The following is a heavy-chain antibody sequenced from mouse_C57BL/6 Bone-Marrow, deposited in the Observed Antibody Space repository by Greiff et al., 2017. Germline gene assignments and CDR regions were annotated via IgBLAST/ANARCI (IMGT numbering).Heavy chain of an antibody. Sequence: EVKVVESGGGLVQPGGSLKLSCAASGFTFSDYYMYWVRQTPEKRLEWVAYISNGGGSTYYPDTVKGRFTISRDNAKNTLYLQMSRLKSEDTAMYYCARITTVVPFAYWGQGTLVTVSA. CDR2: ISNGGGST. CDR1: GFTFSDYY. D-gene: IGHD1-1*01. V-gene: IGHV5-12*01. CDR3: ARITTVVPFAY. J-gene: IGHJ3*01.